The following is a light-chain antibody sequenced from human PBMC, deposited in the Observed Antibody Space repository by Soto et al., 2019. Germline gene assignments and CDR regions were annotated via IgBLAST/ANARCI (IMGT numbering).Light chain of an antibody. V-gene: IGLV8-61*01. CDR2: TTN. Sequence: QTVVTQEPSFSVSPGGTVTLTCGLSSGSVSASYYPSWYQQTPGQAPRTLIYTTNTRSSGVPDRFSGSILGNKAALTITGAQADDESDYYGVLYMGRGILVFGGGTKLTVL. CDR1: SGSVSASYY. CDR3: VLYMGRGILV. J-gene: IGLJ2*01.